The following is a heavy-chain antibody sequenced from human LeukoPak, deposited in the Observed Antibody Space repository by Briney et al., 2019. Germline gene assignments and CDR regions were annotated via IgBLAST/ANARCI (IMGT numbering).Heavy chain of an antibody. CDR1: GYTFTSYG. CDR2: ISAYNGNT. CDR3: ARGAPLADYDSPPDI. V-gene: IGHV1-18*01. Sequence: GASVKVSCKASGYTFTSYGISWVRQAPGQGLEWMGWISAYNGNTNYAQKLQGRVTMTTDTSTSTAYMELSGLRSEDTAVYYCARGAPLADYDSPPDIWGQGTMVTVSS. J-gene: IGHJ3*02. D-gene: IGHD3-22*01.